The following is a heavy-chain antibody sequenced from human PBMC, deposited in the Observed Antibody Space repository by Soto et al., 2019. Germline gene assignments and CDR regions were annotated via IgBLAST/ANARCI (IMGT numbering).Heavy chain of an antibody. V-gene: IGHV4-59*01. CDR2: IYYSGST. CDR1: GGSISSYY. J-gene: IGHJ6*02. Sequence: KTSETLSLTCTVSGGSISSYYWSWIRQPPGKGLEWIGYIYYSGSTNYNPSLKSRVTISVDTSKNQFSLKLSSVTAADTAVYYCARERGTYYDFWSGSRYYYYGMDVWGQGTTVTVSS. CDR3: ARERGTYYDFWSGSRYYYYGMDV. D-gene: IGHD3-3*01.